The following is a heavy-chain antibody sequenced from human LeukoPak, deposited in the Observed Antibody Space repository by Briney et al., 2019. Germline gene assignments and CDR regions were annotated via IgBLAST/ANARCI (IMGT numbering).Heavy chain of an antibody. J-gene: IGHJ4*02. V-gene: IGHV3-30*04. D-gene: IGHD4/OR15-4a*01. CDR1: GFTFSNYA. CDR2: ISYDGSNE. CDR3: ARGGPQYGGYVHY. Sequence: GRSARLSCAASGFTFSNYAMHWVRQAPGRGLEGVAIISYDGSNEYYGDSVKGRFTISRDNSKNTLYLQMNSLRAEDRAVYYCARGGPQYGGYVHYWGQGTPVTVSS.